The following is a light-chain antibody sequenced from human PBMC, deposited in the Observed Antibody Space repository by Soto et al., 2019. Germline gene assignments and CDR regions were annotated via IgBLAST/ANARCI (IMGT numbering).Light chain of an antibody. J-gene: IGLJ1*01. CDR1: SSDVGGYNY. CDR2: DVS. V-gene: IGLV2-11*01. CDR3: CSYAGSYTL. Sequence: QSALTQPRSVSGSPGQSVTISCTGTSSDVGGYNYVSWYQQHPGKAPKLMIYDVSKRPSGVPDRFSGSKSGNTASLTISGLQAEDEADYYGCSYAGSYTLFGTGTKLTVL.